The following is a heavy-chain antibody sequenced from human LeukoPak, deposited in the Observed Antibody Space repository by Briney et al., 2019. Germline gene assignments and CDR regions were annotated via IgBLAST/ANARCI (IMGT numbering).Heavy chain of an antibody. CDR2: INQDGSEK. V-gene: IGHV3-7*01. CDR1: GFMFRGYW. J-gene: IGHJ6*04. CDR3: SRALEV. Sequence: GGSLRLSCEVSGFMFRGYWMDWVRQAPGRGLEWVANINQDGSEKYFVDSVKGRFTISRDNAKNSLYLQMNSLRDEDTAVYYCSRALEVWGKGTTVTVSS.